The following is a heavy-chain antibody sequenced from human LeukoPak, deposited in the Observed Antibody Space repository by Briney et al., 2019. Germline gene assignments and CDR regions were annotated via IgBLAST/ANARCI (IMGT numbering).Heavy chain of an antibody. J-gene: IGHJ3*02. D-gene: IGHD6-13*01. CDR3: AKVRLRRSSWDDVFES. Sequence: GGSLRLSCAASGVKFASFGMHWVRQAPRKGLEWVASVRFDGNNKYYADSVKGRFTISRDNSKNTLYLQMDSLRREDTSIYYCAKVRLRRSSWDDVFESWGQGTMATVSS. CDR1: GVKFASFG. CDR2: VRFDGNNK. V-gene: IGHV3-30*02.